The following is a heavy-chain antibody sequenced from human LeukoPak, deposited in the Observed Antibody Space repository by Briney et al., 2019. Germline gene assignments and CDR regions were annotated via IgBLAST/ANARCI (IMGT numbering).Heavy chain of an antibody. CDR2: INHSGST. J-gene: IGHJ6*02. CDR1: GGSFSGYY. Sequence: SETLSLTCAVYGGSFSGYYWSWIRQPPGKGLEWIGEINHSGSTNYNPSLKSRVTISVDTSKNQFSLKLSSVTAAVTAVYYCARGPTAVLTGYYRYYYGMDVWGQGTTVTVSS. D-gene: IGHD3-9*01. V-gene: IGHV4-34*01. CDR3: ARGPTAVLTGYYRYYYGMDV.